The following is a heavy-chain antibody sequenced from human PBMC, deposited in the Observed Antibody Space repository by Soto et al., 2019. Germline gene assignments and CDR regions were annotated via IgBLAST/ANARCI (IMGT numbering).Heavy chain of an antibody. CDR2: VSPNSGNT. CDR3: ARRSSEYFSFSFDP. V-gene: IGHV1-8*01. J-gene: IGHJ5*02. Sequence: QVQLVQSGSEVKKPGASVKVSCKASGYTFTNYDINWVRQATGQGLEWLGWVSPNSGNTGYAQKFQGRVTMTRNTSIRTAYMELSSLRSEDTAVYYCARRSSEYFSFSFDPWGQGTLVTVSS. D-gene: IGHD3-22*01. CDR1: GYTFTNYD.